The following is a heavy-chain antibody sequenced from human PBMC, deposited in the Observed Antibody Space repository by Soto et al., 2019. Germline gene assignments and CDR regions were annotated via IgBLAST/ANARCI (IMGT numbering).Heavy chain of an antibody. CDR1: GFTFSSYG. J-gene: IGHJ4*02. CDR2: ISYDGSNK. V-gene: IGHV3-30*18. Sequence: PGGSLRLSCAASGFTFSSYGMHWVRQAPGKGLEWVAVISYDGSNKYYADSVKGRFTISRDNSKNTLYLQMNSLRAEDTAVYYCAKPTLADSGSYPLALWGQGTLVTVSS. CDR3: AKPTLADSGSYPLAL. D-gene: IGHD1-26*01.